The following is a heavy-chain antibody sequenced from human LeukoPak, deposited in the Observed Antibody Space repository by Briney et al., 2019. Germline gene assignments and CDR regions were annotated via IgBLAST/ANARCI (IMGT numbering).Heavy chain of an antibody. D-gene: IGHD2-15*01. V-gene: IGHV3-23*01. CDR3: ATSLGYCSGGSCPPSY. CDR1: GFTFSSYA. J-gene: IGHJ4*02. CDR2: ISGGGGST. Sequence: GGSLRLSCAASGFTFSSYAMSWVRQAPGKGLEWVSAISGGGGSTYYADSVKGRFTISRDNSKNTLYLQMNSLRAEDTAVYYCATSLGYCSGGSCPPSYWGQGSLATVSS.